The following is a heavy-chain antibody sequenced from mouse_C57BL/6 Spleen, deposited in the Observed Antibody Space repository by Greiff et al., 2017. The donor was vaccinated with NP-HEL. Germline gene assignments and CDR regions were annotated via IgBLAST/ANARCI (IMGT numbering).Heavy chain of an antibody. Sequence: EVMLVESGGGLVKPGGSLKLPCAASGFTFSDYGMHWVRQAPEKGLEWVAYISSGSSTIYYADTVKGRFTISRDNAKNTLFLQMTSLRSEDTAMYYCARTGLYFDYWGQGTTLTVSS. J-gene: IGHJ2*01. CDR2: ISSGSSTI. V-gene: IGHV5-17*01. D-gene: IGHD4-1*01. CDR1: GFTFSDYG. CDR3: ARTGLYFDY.